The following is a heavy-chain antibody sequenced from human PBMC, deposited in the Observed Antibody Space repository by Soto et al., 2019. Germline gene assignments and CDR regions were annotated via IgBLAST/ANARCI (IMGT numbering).Heavy chain of an antibody. CDR3: ASLSSMAARRVESDYYYYMDV. CDR1: GFTFSSYW. J-gene: IGHJ6*03. CDR2: INSDGSST. V-gene: IGHV3-74*01. Sequence: GGSLRLSCAASGFTFSSYWMHWVRQAPGKGLVWVSRINSDGSSTSYADSVKGRFTISRDNAKNTLYLQMNSLRAEDTAVYYCASLSSMAARRVESDYYYYMDVWGKGTTVTVSS. D-gene: IGHD6-6*01.